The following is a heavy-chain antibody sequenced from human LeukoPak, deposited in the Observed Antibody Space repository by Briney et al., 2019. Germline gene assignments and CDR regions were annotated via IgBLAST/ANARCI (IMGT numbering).Heavy chain of an antibody. CDR2: ISGSGGST. CDR1: GFTFSSYA. CDR3: ANYGGSLLYFQH. D-gene: IGHD2-15*01. V-gene: IGHV3-23*01. Sequence: GGSLRLSCAASGFTFSSYAMSWVRQAPGKGLEWVSAISGSGGSTYYADSVKGRFTISRDNSKNTLYLQMNSLRAEDTAVYYCANYGGSLLYFQHWGQGTLVTVSS. J-gene: IGHJ1*01.